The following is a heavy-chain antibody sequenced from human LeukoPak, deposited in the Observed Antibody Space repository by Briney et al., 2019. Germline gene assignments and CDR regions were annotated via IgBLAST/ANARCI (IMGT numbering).Heavy chain of an antibody. CDR2: ISYDGSNK. Sequence: GGSLRLSCAASGFTFSSYAMHWVRQAPGKGLEWVAVISYDGSNKYYADSVKGRFTISRDNSKNTLYLQMNSLRAEDTAVYYCARDIFDYWGQGTLVTVSS. J-gene: IGHJ4*02. V-gene: IGHV3-30*04. CDR1: GFTFSSYA. CDR3: ARDIFDY.